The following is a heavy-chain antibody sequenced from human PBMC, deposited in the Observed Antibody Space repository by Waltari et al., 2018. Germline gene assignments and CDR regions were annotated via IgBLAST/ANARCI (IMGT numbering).Heavy chain of an antibody. D-gene: IGHD2-15*01. J-gene: IGHJ6*02. V-gene: IGHV4-4*02. CDR1: GGSISSSNR. CDR2: IYHSGST. CDR3: AGYCSGGSCLPYGMDV. Sequence: QVQLQESGPGLVKPSGTLSLTCAVSGGSISSSNRWSWVRQPPGKGLEWIGEIYHSGSTNYNPSLKSRVTISVDKSKNQFSLKLSSVTAADTAVYYCAGYCSGGSCLPYGMDVWGQGTTVTVSS.